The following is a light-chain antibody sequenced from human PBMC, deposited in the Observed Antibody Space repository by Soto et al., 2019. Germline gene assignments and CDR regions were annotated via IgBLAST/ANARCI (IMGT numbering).Light chain of an antibody. J-gene: IGKJ4*01. CDR2: GAS. V-gene: IGKV3-20*01. CDR1: QSINSNN. Sequence: EIGLTQSPGTLSLSPGERATLSCRAAQSINSNNLAWYQQRPGQGPRLLIYGASTRATGIPDRFSGSGSGTDFTLTITRVEPEDFAMYYCQQYGSPALSFGGGTKVEI. CDR3: QQYGSPALS.